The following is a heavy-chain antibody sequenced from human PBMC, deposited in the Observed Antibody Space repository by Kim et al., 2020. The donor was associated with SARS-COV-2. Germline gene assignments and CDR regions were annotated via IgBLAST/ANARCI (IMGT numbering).Heavy chain of an antibody. V-gene: IGHV4-59*13. CDR3: ARDKGGTGYDFWSGYWVPRPYYFDY. J-gene: IGHJ4*02. Sequence: SETLSLTCTVSGGSISSYYWSWIRQPPGKGLEWIGYIYYSGSTNYNPSLKSRVTISVDTSKNQFSLKLSSVTAADTAVYYCARDKGGTGYDFWSGYWVPRPYYFDYWGQGTLVTVSS. D-gene: IGHD3-3*01. CDR1: GGSISSYY. CDR2: IYYSGST.